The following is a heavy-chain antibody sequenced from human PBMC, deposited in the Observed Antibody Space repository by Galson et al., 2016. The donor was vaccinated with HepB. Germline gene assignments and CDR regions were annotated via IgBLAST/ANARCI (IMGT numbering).Heavy chain of an antibody. V-gene: IGHV4-34*01. CDR2: INHSGST. CDR3: ARGTRLAGTYNYYYGMDV. J-gene: IGHJ6*02. D-gene: IGHD6-19*01. Sequence: TLSLTCGVYGGSFSGYYWSWIRQPPGKGLEWIGEINHSGSTNYNPSLKSRVTISVDTSKNQFSLKLSSVTAADTAVYYCARGTRLAGTYNYYYGMDVWGQGTTVTVSS. CDR1: GGSFSGYY.